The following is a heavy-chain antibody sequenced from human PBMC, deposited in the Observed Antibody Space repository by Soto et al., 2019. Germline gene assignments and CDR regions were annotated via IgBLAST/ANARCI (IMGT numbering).Heavy chain of an antibody. Sequence: QLQLQESGSGLVKPSQTLSLTCAVSGDSISSGGYSWNWIRQPPGKGLEWIGYIYHSGGTDYNPSLKSRVTITVDSSTYQFSLKLSSVTAADTAVYYCARDSRSGYYLDYWGQGTLVTVSS. D-gene: IGHD3-22*01. V-gene: IGHV4-30-2*01. CDR3: ARDSRSGYYLDY. CDR2: IYHSGGT. CDR1: GDSISSGGYS. J-gene: IGHJ4*02.